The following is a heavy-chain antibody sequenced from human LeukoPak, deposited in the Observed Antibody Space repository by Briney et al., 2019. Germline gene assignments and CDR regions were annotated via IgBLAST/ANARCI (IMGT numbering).Heavy chain of an antibody. CDR1: GYTFTSYA. D-gene: IGHD6-13*01. Sequence: ASVKVSCKASGYTFTSYAMNWVRQAPRQGLEWMGWINTNTGNPTYAQGFTGRFVFSLDTSVSTAYLQISSLKAEDTAVYYCARVREGSSWFSPSYYYYYMDVWGKGTTVTVSS. CDR2: INTNTGNP. CDR3: ARVREGSSWFSPSYYYYYMDV. V-gene: IGHV7-4-1*02. J-gene: IGHJ6*03.